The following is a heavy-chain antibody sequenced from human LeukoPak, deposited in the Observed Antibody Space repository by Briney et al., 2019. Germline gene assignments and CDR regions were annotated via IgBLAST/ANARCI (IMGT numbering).Heavy chain of an antibody. Sequence: GASVKVSCKASGYTFTSYYMHWVRQAPGQGLEWMGRLNPNTGGTNYAQNFQGRVTMTRDTSISTVYMELSSLRSDDTALYYCARVPRSGSYIYFDYWGQGTLVTVSS. CDR1: GYTFTSYY. CDR2: LNPNTGGT. D-gene: IGHD3-10*01. V-gene: IGHV1-2*06. J-gene: IGHJ4*02. CDR3: ARVPRSGSYIYFDY.